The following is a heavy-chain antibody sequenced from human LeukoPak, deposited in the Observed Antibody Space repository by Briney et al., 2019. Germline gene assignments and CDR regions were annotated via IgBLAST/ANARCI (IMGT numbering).Heavy chain of an antibody. CDR1: GGSITSYY. CDR3: ARDRGDGYDYFWDY. V-gene: IGHV4-59*01. J-gene: IGHJ4*02. CDR2: IYYTGST. D-gene: IGHD5-12*01. Sequence: SETLSLTCTVSGGSITSYYWSWIRQPPGKGLEWIGYIYYTGSTNYNPSLKSRVTISVDTSKNQFSLKLSSVTAADTAVYYCARDRGDGYDYFWDYWGQGTLVTVSS.